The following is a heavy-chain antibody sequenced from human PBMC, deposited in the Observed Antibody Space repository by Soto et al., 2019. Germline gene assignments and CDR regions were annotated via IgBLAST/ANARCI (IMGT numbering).Heavy chain of an antibody. J-gene: IGHJ6*02. D-gene: IGHD5-12*01. CDR3: AVGYSDYDFAVAGGYYYGMDV. V-gene: IGHV1-58*01. CDR1: GFTFTSSA. CDR2: IVVGSGDT. Sequence: SVKVSCKASGFTFTSSAVQWVRQARGQRLEWIGWIVVGSGDTNYAQKFQERVTITRDMSTSTAYMELSSLRSEDTAVYYCAVGYSDYDFAVAGGYYYGMDVWGQGTTVTVSS.